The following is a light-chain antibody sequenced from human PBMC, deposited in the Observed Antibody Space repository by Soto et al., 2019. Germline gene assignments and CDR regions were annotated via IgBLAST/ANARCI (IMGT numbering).Light chain of an antibody. CDR3: QQLNKYPST. Sequence: IVMTQSPATLSVSPGERATLSCRAGQTIYSNVAWYQQRPGQAPRLLIYRASTRATGVPARFSGSGSGAEFTLTISSLQSEDFATYYCQQLNKYPSTFGGGTKVDIK. V-gene: IGKV3-15*01. CDR2: RAS. CDR1: QTIYSN. J-gene: IGKJ4*01.